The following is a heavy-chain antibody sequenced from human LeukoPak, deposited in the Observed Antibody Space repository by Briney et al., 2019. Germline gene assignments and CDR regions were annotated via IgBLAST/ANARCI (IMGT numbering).Heavy chain of an antibody. CDR2: ISYDGSNK. D-gene: IGHD3-9*01. CDR1: GFTFRSYD. J-gene: IGHJ4*02. CDR3: ARDPYDMLTGYLDY. V-gene: IGHV3-30-3*01. Sequence: GGPLRLSCAASGFTFRSYDMLWVRGARGKGLEWVEVISYDGSNKYYADSVKGRFTISRDNSKNTLYLQMNILRAEDTAVYYCARDPYDMLTGYLDYWGQGTLVTVAS.